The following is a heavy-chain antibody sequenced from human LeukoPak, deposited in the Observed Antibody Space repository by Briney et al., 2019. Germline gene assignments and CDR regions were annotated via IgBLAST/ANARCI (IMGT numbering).Heavy chain of an antibody. D-gene: IGHD3-16*01. CDR2: ISAYNGNT. CDR1: GYTFTSYG. J-gene: IGHJ3*02. Sequence: ASVKASCKASGYTFTSYGITWLRQAPGKGLEWMGWISAYNGNTNYAQKVQGRDTMTTDTSTSTAYMELRSLRSDDTAVYYCARGGYDYLWGSSPDAFDIWGQGTMVTVSS. V-gene: IGHV1-18*01. CDR3: ARGGYDYLWGSSPDAFDI.